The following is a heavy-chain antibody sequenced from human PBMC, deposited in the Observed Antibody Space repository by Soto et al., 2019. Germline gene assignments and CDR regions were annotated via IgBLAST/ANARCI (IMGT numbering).Heavy chain of an antibody. CDR1: GGSISSSSYY. D-gene: IGHD3-3*01. J-gene: IGHJ4*02. Sequence: QLQLQESGPGLVKPSETLSLTCTVSGGSISSSSYYWGWIRQPPGKGLEWIGSIYYSGSTYYNPSLKSRVTISVDTSKNQFSLKLSSVTAADTAVYYCARQHDLWSGYRVLDFDYCGQGTLVTVSS. CDR3: ARQHDLWSGYRVLDFDY. CDR2: IYYSGST. V-gene: IGHV4-39*01.